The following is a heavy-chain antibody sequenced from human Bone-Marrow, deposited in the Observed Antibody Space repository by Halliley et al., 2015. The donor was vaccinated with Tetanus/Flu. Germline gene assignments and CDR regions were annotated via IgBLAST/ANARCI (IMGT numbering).Heavy chain of an antibody. J-gene: IGHJ3*02. Sequence: LGGMGIIYPGDSDTRYSPSFQGQVTRAADKPSSTAYLQGSSLKASDTAMYYCARRPSGTFDIWGQGTMVTVSS. D-gene: IGHD3-10*01. V-gene: IGHV5-51*04. CDR3: ARRPSGTFDI. CDR2: IYPGDSDT.